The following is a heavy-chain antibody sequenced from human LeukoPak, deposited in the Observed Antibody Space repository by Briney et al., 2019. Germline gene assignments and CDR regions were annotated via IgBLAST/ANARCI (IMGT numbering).Heavy chain of an antibody. CDR1: GYTFTSYG. V-gene: IGHV1-18*01. Sequence: ASVKVSCKASGYTFTSYGISWVRQAPGQGLEWMGWISAYNGNTNYAQKLQGRVTMTTDTSTSTAYMELRSLRSDDTAVYYCARARARDYTNWFDPWGLGTLVTVSS. J-gene: IGHJ5*02. D-gene: IGHD3-16*01. CDR2: ISAYNGNT. CDR3: ARARARDYTNWFDP.